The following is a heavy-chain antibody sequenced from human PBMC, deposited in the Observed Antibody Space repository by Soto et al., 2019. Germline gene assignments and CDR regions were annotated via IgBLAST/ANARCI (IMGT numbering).Heavy chain of an antibody. CDR1: GFTFSDYY. V-gene: IGHV3-11*01. J-gene: IGHJ6*02. Sequence: PGGSLRLSCAASGFTFSDYYMSWIRQAPGKGLEWVSYISSSGSTIYYADSVKGRFTISRDNAKNSLYLQMNSLRAEDTAVYYCAREVTNYYYYYGMDVWGQGTTVTVSS. CDR2: ISSSGSTI. D-gene: IGHD4-4*01. CDR3: AREVTNYYYYYGMDV.